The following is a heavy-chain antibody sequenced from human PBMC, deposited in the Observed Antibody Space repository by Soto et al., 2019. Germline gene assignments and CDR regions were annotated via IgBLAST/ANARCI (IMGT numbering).Heavy chain of an antibody. Sequence: EVQLVESGGGLVQPGGSLRLSCAASGFTFSDHYMDWVRQAPGKGLEWVGRSKNKADSYTTEYAASVKGRLTISRDGSKTSLFLQMNSLKTADTAVYYCTVWGSGNDFGAAWGQGILVSVSS. CDR2: SKNKADSYTT. D-gene: IGHD3-10*01. V-gene: IGHV3-72*01. CDR3: TVWGSGNDFGAA. J-gene: IGHJ4*02. CDR1: GFTFSDHY.